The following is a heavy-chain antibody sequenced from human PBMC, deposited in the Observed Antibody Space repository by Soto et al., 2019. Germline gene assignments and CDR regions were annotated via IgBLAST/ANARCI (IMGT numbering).Heavy chain of an antibody. CDR1: RGTFSTSA. V-gene: IGHV1-69*13. D-gene: IGHD3-3*02. CDR3: ARDKDRQQLGGNYYYMLDV. Sequence: QVQLEQSGAEVKKPGSSVKVSCKASRGTFSTSAISRVRQAPGQGLEWMGGIMPIFRTPDYAQKFQGRVTITADESTSTAYMELSGLRSDDTAVYYCARDKDRQQLGGNYYYMLDVWGQGTTVTVSS. CDR2: IMPIFRTP. J-gene: IGHJ6*02.